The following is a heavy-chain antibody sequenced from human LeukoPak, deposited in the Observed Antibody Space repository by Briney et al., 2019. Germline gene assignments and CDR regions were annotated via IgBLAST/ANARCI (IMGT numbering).Heavy chain of an antibody. D-gene: IGHD3-22*01. CDR1: GYSISSGYD. CDR2: FYHTGST. V-gene: IGHV4-38-2*02. CDR3: ARGLNYDAFDI. J-gene: IGHJ3*02. Sequence: SETLSLTCTVSGYSISSGYDWGWIRQPPGKGLEWIGSFYHTGSTYYNPSLRSRVTISIDTSKNQFSLRLSSVTAADTAVFYCARGLNYDAFDIWGQGTMVTVSS.